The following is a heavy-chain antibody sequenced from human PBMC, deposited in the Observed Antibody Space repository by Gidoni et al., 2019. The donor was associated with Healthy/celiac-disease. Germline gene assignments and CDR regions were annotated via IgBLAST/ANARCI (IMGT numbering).Heavy chain of an antibody. CDR1: GFPFSSYA. D-gene: IGHD1-1*01. CDR3: AKGMLNWNDHTLGY. Sequence: VQLLESGGGLVQPGGSLRLSCAASGFPFSSYAMSWVRQAPGKGLEWVSAISGSGGSTYYADSVKGRFTISRDNSKNTLYLQMNSLRAEDTAVYYCAKGMLNWNDHTLGYWGQGTLVTVSS. J-gene: IGHJ4*02. V-gene: IGHV3-23*01. CDR2: ISGSGGST.